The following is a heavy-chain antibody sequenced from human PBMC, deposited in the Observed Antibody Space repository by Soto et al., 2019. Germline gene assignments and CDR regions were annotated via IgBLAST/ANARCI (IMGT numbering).Heavy chain of an antibody. CDR3: ARYRGLSSDGDYLYYYYYMDV. Sequence: GGSLRLSCAASGFTFSSYWMHWVRQAPGKGLVWVSRINSDGSSTSYADSVKGRFTISRDNAKNTLYLQMNSLRAEDTAVYYCARYRGLSSDGDYLYYYYYMDVWGKGTTVTVSS. D-gene: IGHD4-17*01. V-gene: IGHV3-74*01. CDR2: INSDGSST. CDR1: GFTFSSYW. J-gene: IGHJ6*03.